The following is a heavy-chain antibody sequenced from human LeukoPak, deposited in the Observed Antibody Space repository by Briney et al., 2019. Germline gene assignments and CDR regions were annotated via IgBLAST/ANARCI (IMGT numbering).Heavy chain of an antibody. Sequence: GASVKVSCKASGYTFTSYAMHWVRQAPGQRLEWMGWINAGNGNTKYSQKFQGRVTITRDTSASTAYMELSSLRAEDTAVYYCASSPDYDILTGDAFDIWGQGTMVTVSS. D-gene: IGHD3-9*01. CDR2: INAGNGNT. J-gene: IGHJ3*02. V-gene: IGHV1-3*01. CDR1: GYTFTSYA. CDR3: ASSPDYDILTGDAFDI.